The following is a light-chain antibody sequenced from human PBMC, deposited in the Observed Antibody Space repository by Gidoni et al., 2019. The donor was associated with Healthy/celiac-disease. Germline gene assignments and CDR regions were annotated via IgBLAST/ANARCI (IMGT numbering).Light chain of an antibody. CDR2: GNS. V-gene: IGLV1-40*01. Sequence: QSVLTTPPAVSGAPGQRVTISCTGSSSNIGAGYDVHWYQQLPGTAPKLLIYGNSNRPSGVPDRFSGSKSGTSASLAITGLQAEDEADYYCQSYDSSLSGPVVFGGGTKLTVL. CDR3: QSYDSSLSGPVV. CDR1: SSNIGAGYD. J-gene: IGLJ2*01.